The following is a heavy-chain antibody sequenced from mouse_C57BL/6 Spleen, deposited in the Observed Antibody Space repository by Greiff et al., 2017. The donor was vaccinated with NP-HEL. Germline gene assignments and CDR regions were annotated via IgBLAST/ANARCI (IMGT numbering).Heavy chain of an antibody. CDR2: IDPSDSET. Sequence: QVQLQQPGAELVRPGSSVKLSCKASGYTFTSYWMHWVKQRPIQGLEWIGNIDPSDSETHYNQKFKDKATLTVDKSSSTAYMQLSSLTSEDSAVYYCARSGVITTVGLDYWGQGTTLTVSS. V-gene: IGHV1-52*01. D-gene: IGHD1-1*01. J-gene: IGHJ2*01. CDR3: ARSGVITTVGLDY. CDR1: GYTFTSYW.